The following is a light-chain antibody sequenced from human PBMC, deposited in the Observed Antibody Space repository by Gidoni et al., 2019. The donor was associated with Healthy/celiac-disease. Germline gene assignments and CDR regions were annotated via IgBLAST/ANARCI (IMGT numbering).Light chain of an antibody. CDR1: QSVSSSY. Sequence: EIVLTQSPGTLSLSPGERATLSCRASQSVSSSYLAWYQQKPGQAPRLLIYGASSRATGIPDRFSGSGSGTDFTLTISILEPADFAVYSCQQYGSSLYTFXQXTTLEIK. CDR2: GAS. CDR3: QQYGSSLYT. V-gene: IGKV3-20*01. J-gene: IGKJ2*01.